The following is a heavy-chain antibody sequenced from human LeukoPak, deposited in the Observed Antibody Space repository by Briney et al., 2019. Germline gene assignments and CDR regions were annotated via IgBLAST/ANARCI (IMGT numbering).Heavy chain of an antibody. V-gene: IGHV3-30*04. CDR2: ISYDGSNK. D-gene: IGHD3-3*01. J-gene: IGHJ5*02. CDR3: AKLRFLEWILRDNWFDP. Sequence: GGSLRLSCAASGFTFSTYSMHWVRQAPGKGLEWAALISYDGSNKYYADSVMGRFTISRDNSKNTLYLQMNSLRAEDTAVYYCAKLRFLEWILRDNWFDPWGQGTLVTVSS. CDR1: GFTFSTYS.